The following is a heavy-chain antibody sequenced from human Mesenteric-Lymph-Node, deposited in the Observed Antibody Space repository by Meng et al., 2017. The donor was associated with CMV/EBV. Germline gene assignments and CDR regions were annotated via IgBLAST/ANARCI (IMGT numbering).Heavy chain of an antibody. CDR2: IYYSGST. CDR1: GGSVSSGSYY. D-gene: IGHD7-27*01. J-gene: IGHJ4*02. V-gene: IGHV4-61*01. Sequence: CTVSGGSVSSGSYYWSWIRQPPGKGLEWIGYIYYSGSTNYNPSLKSRVTISVDTSKNQFSLKLSSVTAADTAVYYCARDVYWGAFDYWGQGTLVTVSS. CDR3: ARDVYWGAFDY.